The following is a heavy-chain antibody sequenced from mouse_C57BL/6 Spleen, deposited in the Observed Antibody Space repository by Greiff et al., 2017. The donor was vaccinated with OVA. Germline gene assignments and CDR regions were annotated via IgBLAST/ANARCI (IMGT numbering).Heavy chain of an antibody. CDR2: IYPRDGST. J-gene: IGHJ2*01. D-gene: IGHD2-4*01. Sequence: QVQLKESDAELVKPGASVKISCKVSGYTFTDHTIHWMKQRPEQGLEWIGYIYPRDGSTKYNEKFKGKATLTADKSSSTAYMQLNSLTSEDSAVYFCASHRVYYDSTKGYFDYWGQGTTLTVSS. CDR3: ASHRVYYDSTKGYFDY. V-gene: IGHV1-78*01. CDR1: GYTFTDHT.